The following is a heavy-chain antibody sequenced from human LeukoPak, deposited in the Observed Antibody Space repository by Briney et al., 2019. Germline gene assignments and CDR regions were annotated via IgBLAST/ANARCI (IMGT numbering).Heavy chain of an antibody. V-gene: IGHV4-39*07. D-gene: IGHD6-13*01. Sequence: SETLSLTCTVSGGSISSSSYYWGWIRQPPGKGLEWLGRIYYGGSTYYNPSLKSRVTISVDTSKNQFSLKLSSVTAADTAVYYCARKSHIAANDYWGQGTLVTVSS. CDR2: IYYGGST. CDR3: ARKSHIAANDY. CDR1: GGSISSSSYY. J-gene: IGHJ4*02.